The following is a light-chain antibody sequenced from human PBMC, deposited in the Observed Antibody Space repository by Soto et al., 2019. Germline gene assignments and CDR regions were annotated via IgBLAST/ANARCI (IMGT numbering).Light chain of an antibody. CDR1: QRVSSY. J-gene: IGKJ1*01. Sequence: DIVLTQSPATLSLSPGTRATLSCSASQRVSSYLAWDQHKPGQTPSLLIYDASNRATVIPTRFSGSGSGTVFSLTTSSLDPEDWAVYYCQQHSNWPPWTFGQGT. CDR3: QQHSNWPPWT. CDR2: DAS. V-gene: IGKV3-11*01.